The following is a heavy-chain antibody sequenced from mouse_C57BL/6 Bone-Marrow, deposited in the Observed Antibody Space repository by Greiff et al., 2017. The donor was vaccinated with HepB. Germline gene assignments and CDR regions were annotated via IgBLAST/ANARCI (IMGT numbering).Heavy chain of an antibody. D-gene: IGHD3-1*01. Sequence: VHVKQSGPELVKPGASVKMSCKASGYTFTDYNMHWVKQSHGKSLEWIGYINPNNGGTSYNQKFKGKATLTVNKSSSTAYMELRSLTSEDSAVYYCARRGYGKAWFAYWGQGTLVTVSA. CDR1: GYTFTDYN. J-gene: IGHJ3*01. CDR2: INPNNGGT. V-gene: IGHV1-22*01. CDR3: ARRGYGKAWFAY.